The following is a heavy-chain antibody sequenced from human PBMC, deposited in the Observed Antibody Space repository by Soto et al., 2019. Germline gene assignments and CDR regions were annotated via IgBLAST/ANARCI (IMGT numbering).Heavy chain of an antibody. CDR3: ARAYCSGGSCYPPYFDY. J-gene: IGHJ4*02. CDR2: IIPIFGTA. CDR1: GGTFSSYA. D-gene: IGHD2-15*01. V-gene: IGHV1-69*01. Sequence: QVQLVQSGAEVKKPGSSVKVSCKASGGTFSSYAISWVRQAPGQGLEWMGGIIPIFGTANYAQKFHGRVTITADESTSTAYMELSSLRSEDTAVYYCARAYCSGGSCYPPYFDYWGQGTLVTVSS.